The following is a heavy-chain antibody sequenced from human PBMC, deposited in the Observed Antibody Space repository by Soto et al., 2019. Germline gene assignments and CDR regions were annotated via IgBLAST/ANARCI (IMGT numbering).Heavy chain of an antibody. V-gene: IGHV3-30*18. CDR1: GFTFSDYA. D-gene: IGHD2-15*01. J-gene: IGHJ4*02. CDR3: AKRGGFVVATTNYCDY. Sequence: QVQLVESGGGVVQPGRSLRLSCAASGFTFSDYAMHWLRQAPGKGPEWVAVVSYDGINRYYADSVKGRFTISRDGSKNTLYLQMDSLRVEDTAVYYCAKRGGFVVATTNYCDYWGQGTLVTVSS. CDR2: VSYDGINR.